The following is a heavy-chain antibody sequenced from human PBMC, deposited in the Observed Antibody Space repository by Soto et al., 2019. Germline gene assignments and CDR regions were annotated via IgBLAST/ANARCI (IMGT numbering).Heavy chain of an antibody. CDR2: IYHSGST. V-gene: IGHV4-30-2*01. J-gene: IGHJ5*02. CDR1: GGSISSGGYS. Sequence: SETLSLTCAVSGGSISSGGYSWSWIRQPPGKGLEWIGYIYHSGSTYYNPSLKSRVTISVDRSKNQFSLKLSSVTAADTAVYYCARVLRAISPLGMCWFDPWGQGTLVTVSS. CDR3: ARVLRAISPLGMCWFDP.